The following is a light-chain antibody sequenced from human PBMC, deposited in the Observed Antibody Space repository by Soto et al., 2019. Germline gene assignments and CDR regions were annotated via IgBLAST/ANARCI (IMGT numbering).Light chain of an antibody. Sequence: IQMIQSPSCLSASIGDRGTITWQASHDIDNFLNWYQQKPGKAPTLLIYDAFNLETGVPSRFSGGGSGTDFTLTISSLQPEDIATYYCQHYDFLLRRTFGQGTKVDIK. CDR1: HDIDNF. J-gene: IGKJ1*01. CDR2: DAF. V-gene: IGKV1-33*01. CDR3: QHYDFLLRRT.